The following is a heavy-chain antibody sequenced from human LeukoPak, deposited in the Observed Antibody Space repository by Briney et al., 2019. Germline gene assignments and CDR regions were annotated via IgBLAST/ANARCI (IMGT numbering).Heavy chain of an antibody. V-gene: IGHV1-69*01. Sequence: SVKVSCKASGGTSSSYAISWVRQAPGQGLEWMGGIIPIFGTANYAQKFQGRVTITADESTSTAYMELSSLRSEDTAVYYCARVEGNVLRYFDSPPYYYGMDVWGKGTTVTVSS. CDR2: IIPIFGTA. J-gene: IGHJ6*04. CDR1: GGTSSSYA. CDR3: ARVEGNVLRYFDSPPYYYGMDV. D-gene: IGHD3-9*01.